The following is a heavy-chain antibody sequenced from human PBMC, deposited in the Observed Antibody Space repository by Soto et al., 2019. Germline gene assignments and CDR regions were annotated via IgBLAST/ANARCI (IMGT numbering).Heavy chain of an antibody. CDR1: GFTFSSYA. V-gene: IGHV3-23*01. J-gene: IGHJ4*02. D-gene: IGHD3-16*01. CDR2: ISGSGGAT. Sequence: EVQLLESGGGLIQPGGSLRLSCAVSGFTFSSYAMSWVRQAPGQGLEWVSAISGSGGATYHAGSVKGRFTTSRDNSKGTLYLQMSSLRGEDTAVYYCAREVHWSSNAYDYWGQGTLVTVSS. CDR3: AREVHWSSNAYDY.